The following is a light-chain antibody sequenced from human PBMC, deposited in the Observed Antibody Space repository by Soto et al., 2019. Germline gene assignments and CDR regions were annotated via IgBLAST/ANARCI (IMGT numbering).Light chain of an antibody. Sequence: EIVLTQSPVTLSLSPGESATLSCRASQSVSRYLAWYQKKPGQAPRLLIYDASKRATGIPARFGGSGSGTDFPLTISSLEPEAFAIYYCQQRSNWPGAFGQGTKLEIK. CDR3: QQRSNWPGA. CDR2: DAS. J-gene: IGKJ2*01. V-gene: IGKV3-11*01. CDR1: QSVSRY.